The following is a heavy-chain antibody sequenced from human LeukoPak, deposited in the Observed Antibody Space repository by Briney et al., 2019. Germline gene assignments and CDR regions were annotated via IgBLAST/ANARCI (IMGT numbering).Heavy chain of an antibody. CDR2: ISSSSSYI. CDR1: GFTFSSYS. J-gene: IGHJ6*03. V-gene: IGHV3-21*01. CDR3: AREDSSSSEDLDYYYYMDV. Sequence: GGSLRLSCAASGFTFSSYSMNWVRQAPGKGLEWVSSISSSSSYIYYADSVKGRFTISRDNAKNSLYLQMNSLRAEDTAVYYCAREDSSSSEDLDYYYYMDVWGKGTTVTVSS. D-gene: IGHD6-13*01.